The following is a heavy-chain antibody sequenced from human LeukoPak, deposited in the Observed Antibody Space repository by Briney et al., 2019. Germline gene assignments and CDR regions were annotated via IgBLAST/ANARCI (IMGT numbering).Heavy chain of an antibody. J-gene: IGHJ4*02. Sequence: GGSLRLSCAASGFIFSDYSMNWVRQAPGKGLEWVSSFSTSSNYIYYADSVKGRFTISRDNAKNSLYLQMNSLRAEDTAVYYCTRGRATSNWYYFDYWGQGILVTVSS. CDR2: FSTSSNYI. CDR3: TRGRATSNWYYFDY. CDR1: GFIFSDYS. V-gene: IGHV3-21*04. D-gene: IGHD6-13*01.